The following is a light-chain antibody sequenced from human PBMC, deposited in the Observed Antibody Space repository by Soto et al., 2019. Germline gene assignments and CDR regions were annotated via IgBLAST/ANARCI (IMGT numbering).Light chain of an antibody. CDR1: SGDIGSYNR. Sequence: ALTQPPSVSGSPGQWITVSCTGTSGDIGSYNRVSWYQQHPGKAPKLIIYEVTDRPSGVSNRFSGSKSGNTASLTISGLQAEDEAEYYCSSYTNINTRACVFGTGTKVTVL. CDR3: SSYTNINTRACV. J-gene: IGLJ1*01. CDR2: EVT. V-gene: IGLV2-14*01.